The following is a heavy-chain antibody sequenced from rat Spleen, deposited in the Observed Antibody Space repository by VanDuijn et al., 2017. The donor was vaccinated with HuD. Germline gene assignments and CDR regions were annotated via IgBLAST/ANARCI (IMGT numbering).Heavy chain of an antibody. CDR1: GFTFSSYW. D-gene: IGHD4-3*01. CDR2: INPDGGRT. V-gene: IGHV5-58*01. J-gene: IGHJ2*01. CDR3: AVSGYGY. Sequence: EVQLVETGGGLVQPGRSLKLSCVASGFTFSSYWMYWVRQAPGKGLEWVSSINPDGGRTYYPDSVKGLFTISRDNAENTVYLQMNSLRSEDTATYYCAVSGYGYWGQGIMVIVSS.